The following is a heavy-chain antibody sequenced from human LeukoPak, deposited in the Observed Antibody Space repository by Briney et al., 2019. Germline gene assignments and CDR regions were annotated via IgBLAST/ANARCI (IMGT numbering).Heavy chain of an antibody. CDR3: AREGLDRGYFDY. CDR1: GFTFSSYN. D-gene: IGHD1-14*01. CDR2: ISTSSSYI. Sequence: GGSLRLSCVASGFTFSSYNMNWVRQAPGKGLEWVSFISTSSSYIYYADSVKGRFTISRHNAKNSLYLQMNSLRAEDTAVYYCAREGLDRGYFDYWGQGTLVTVSS. V-gene: IGHV3-21*06. J-gene: IGHJ4*02.